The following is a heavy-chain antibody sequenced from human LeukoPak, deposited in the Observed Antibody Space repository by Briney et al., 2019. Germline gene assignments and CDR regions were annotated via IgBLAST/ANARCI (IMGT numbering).Heavy chain of an antibody. J-gene: IGHJ4*02. CDR2: ISSNGGST. D-gene: IGHD3-22*01. V-gene: IGHV3-64D*09. CDR3: VKDDSYYYDSSGYPH. Sequence: GGSLRLSCSASGFTFSAYFMHWVRQAPGKGLEYVSAISSNGGSTYYADSVKGRFTISRDNSKNTLYLQMSSLRAEDTAVYHCVKDDSYYYDSSGYPHWGQGTLVTVSS. CDR1: GFTFSAYF.